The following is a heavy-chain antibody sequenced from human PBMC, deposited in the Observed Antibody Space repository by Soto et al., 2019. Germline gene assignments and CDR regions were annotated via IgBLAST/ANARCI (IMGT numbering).Heavy chain of an antibody. Sequence: QVQLQESGPGLVKPSETLSLTCTVSGGSITSYYWSWIRQPPGKGLEWIGYIYFTGSTNYNPSLKSRVTISVDPPKNQFSLQLSSVTAADTAVYYCARGSCSSASGYTGDFWGQGTLVTVSS. CDR1: GGSITSYY. D-gene: IGHD2-2*02. CDR3: ARGSCSSASGYTGDF. V-gene: IGHV4-59*01. J-gene: IGHJ4*02. CDR2: IYFTGST.